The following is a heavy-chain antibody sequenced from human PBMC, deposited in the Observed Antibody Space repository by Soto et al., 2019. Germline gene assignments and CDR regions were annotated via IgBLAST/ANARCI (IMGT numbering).Heavy chain of an antibody. V-gene: IGHV4-34*01. Sequence: QVQLQQWGAGLLKPSETLSLTCAVYGGSISNGYWNWFRQPPGKGLEWSGEINHNTNTIYNPSLTIPVTISVDTPTTPFSLNLTSVTAADTAVYYCARGVRLFRGRRAPWGQGTLVTVSS. CDR1: GGSISNGY. CDR2: INHNTNT. J-gene: IGHJ5*02. CDR3: ARGVRLFRGRRAP. D-gene: IGHD2-15*01.